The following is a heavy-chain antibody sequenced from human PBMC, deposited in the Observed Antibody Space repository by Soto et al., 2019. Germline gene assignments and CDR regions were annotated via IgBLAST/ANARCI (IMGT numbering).Heavy chain of an antibody. Sequence: SETLSLTCAVYGGSFSGYYWSWIRQPPGKGLEWIGEINHSGSTNYNPSLKSRVTISVDTSKNQFSLKLSSVTAADTAVYYCARGPESSTGRVTSGTFDYWGQGTLVTV. CDR1: GGSFSGYY. CDR2: INHSGST. D-gene: IGHD3-10*01. J-gene: IGHJ4*02. V-gene: IGHV4-34*01. CDR3: ARGPESSTGRVTSGTFDY.